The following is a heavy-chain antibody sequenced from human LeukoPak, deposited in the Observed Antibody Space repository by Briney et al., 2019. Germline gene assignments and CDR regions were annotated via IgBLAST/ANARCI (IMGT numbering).Heavy chain of an antibody. CDR3: ARGEVGATEFDY. CDR1: GYSFTSHY. CDR2: INPNSGGT. Sequence: ASVKVSCKASGYSFTSHYMHWVRQAPGQGLEWMGWINPNSGGTNYAQKFQGRVTMTRDTSISTAYMELSRLRSDDTAVYYCARGEVGATEFDYWGQGTLVTVSS. V-gene: IGHV1-2*02. J-gene: IGHJ4*02. D-gene: IGHD1-26*01.